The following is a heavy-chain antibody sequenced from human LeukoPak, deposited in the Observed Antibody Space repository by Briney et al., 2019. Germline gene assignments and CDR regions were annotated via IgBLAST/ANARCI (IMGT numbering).Heavy chain of an antibody. Sequence: PSETLSLTCAVYGESFSGYYWTWIRQPPGKGLEWIGEINHSGSTNYNPSLKSRVTILVDTSKNQFSLKLSSVTAADTAVYYCARSLLEYSSSSGFDYWGQGTLVTVSS. J-gene: IGHJ4*02. D-gene: IGHD6-6*01. CDR1: GESFSGYY. V-gene: IGHV4-34*01. CDR3: ARSLLEYSSSSGFDY. CDR2: INHSGST.